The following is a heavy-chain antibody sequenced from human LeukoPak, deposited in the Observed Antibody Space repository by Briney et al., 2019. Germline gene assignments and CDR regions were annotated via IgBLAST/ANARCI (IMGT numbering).Heavy chain of an antibody. Sequence: GGSLRLSCVASGFTFSSYWRNWVRQAPGKGLEWVANIKEDGSEKNYVDSAKGRFTISRDNAKNSLYLQMNSLRAEDTAVYYCARDPSSLRDSFDYWDQGTLVTVSS. CDR3: ARDPSSLRDSFDY. CDR2: IKEDGSEK. J-gene: IGHJ4*02. CDR1: GFTFSSYW. V-gene: IGHV3-7*01.